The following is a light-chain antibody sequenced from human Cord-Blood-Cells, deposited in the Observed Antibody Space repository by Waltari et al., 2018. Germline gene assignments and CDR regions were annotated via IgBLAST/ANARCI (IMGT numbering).Light chain of an antibody. CDR3: QQYYSTPIT. V-gene: IGKV4-1*01. CDR2: WAS. J-gene: IGKJ5*01. Sequence: DILMTQSPDSLVVSLGERATIRCKSSQSVLYSSNNKNYLAWYQQKPGQPPKLLIYWASTRESGVPDRFSGSGSGTDFTLTISSLQAEDVAVYYCQQYYSTPITFGQGTRLEIK. CDR1: QSVLYSSNNKNY.